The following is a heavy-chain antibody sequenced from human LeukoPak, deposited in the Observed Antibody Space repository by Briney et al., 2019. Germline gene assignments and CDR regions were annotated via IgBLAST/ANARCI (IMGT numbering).Heavy chain of an antibody. Sequence: GGSLRLSCAASGFTFSSYSMNWVRQAPGKGLEWVSYLSSSSSSIYYADSVKGRFTISRDNAKNSLFLQMNSLSDEDTALYYYARVGGSGFRYDYFDYWGQGTLVTVSS. D-gene: IGHD3-22*01. CDR3: ARVGGSGFRYDYFDY. J-gene: IGHJ4*02. CDR2: LSSSSSSI. V-gene: IGHV3-48*02. CDR1: GFTFSSYS.